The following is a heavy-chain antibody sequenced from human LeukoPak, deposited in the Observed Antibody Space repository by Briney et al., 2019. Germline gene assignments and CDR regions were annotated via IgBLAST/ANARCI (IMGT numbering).Heavy chain of an antibody. CDR1: GGSISNKY. Sequence: SETLSLTCTVSGGSISNKYWSWIRQPPGKGLEWIGYIYYSGSTNYNPSLRSRITISVDTSKNQFSLRLTSVTAADTAVYYCARRGIGSATNYKGDFEYWGQGVLVTVSS. CDR3: ARRGIGSATNYKGDFEY. V-gene: IGHV4-59*12. D-gene: IGHD3-10*01. CDR2: IYYSGST. J-gene: IGHJ4*02.